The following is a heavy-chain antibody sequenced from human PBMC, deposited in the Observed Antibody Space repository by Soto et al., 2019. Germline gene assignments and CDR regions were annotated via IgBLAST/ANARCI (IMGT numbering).Heavy chain of an antibody. V-gene: IGHV4-59*10. Sequence: ASETLSLTCPVSVAAITTHDWSWIRQPAGKGLEWIGRIDASGNTNYNPSLNSRVTMSIDTSKKQFSLKLTSVTAADTAIYSCARYSNNCFQTGGMDGWGHGPTVTVS. CDR3: ARYSNNCFQTGGMDG. D-gene: IGHD1-1*01. CDR2: IDASGNT. J-gene: IGHJ6*02. CDR1: VAAITTHD.